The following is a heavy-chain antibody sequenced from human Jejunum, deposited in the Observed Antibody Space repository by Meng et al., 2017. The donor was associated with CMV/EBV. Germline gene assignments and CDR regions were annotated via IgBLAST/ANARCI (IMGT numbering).Heavy chain of an antibody. J-gene: IGHJ4*02. CDR3: AKDEGVGTTSRFDS. Sequence: GFPFRSYAMGWVRQAPGKGLEWVSGISGSSGSTYYADSVKGRFTISRDNSKNTLYLQMNSLRAEDTAVYYCAKDEGVGTTSRFDSWGQGTLVTVSS. CDR1: GFPFRSYA. CDR2: ISGSSGST. D-gene: IGHD1-26*01. V-gene: IGHV3-23*01.